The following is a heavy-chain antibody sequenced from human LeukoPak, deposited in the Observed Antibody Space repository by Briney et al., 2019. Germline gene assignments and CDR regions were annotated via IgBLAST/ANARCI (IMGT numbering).Heavy chain of an antibody. CDR2: INPNSGGT. CDR3: ASILVRAVIIFPDY. Sequence: ASVKVSCKASGYTFTGYYMHWVRQAPGQGLEWMGWINPNSGGTNYAQKFQGRVTMTRDTSISTAYMELSRLRSDDTAVYYCASILVRAVIIFPDYWGQGALVTVSP. CDR1: GYTFTGYY. V-gene: IGHV1-2*02. D-gene: IGHD3-10*01. J-gene: IGHJ4*02.